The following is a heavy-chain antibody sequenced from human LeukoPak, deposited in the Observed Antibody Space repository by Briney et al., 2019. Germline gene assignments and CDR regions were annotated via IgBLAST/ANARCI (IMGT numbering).Heavy chain of an antibody. J-gene: IGHJ4*02. CDR2: ISGSGGSA. V-gene: IGHV3-23*01. CDR3: AKTTSGYCGGGSCSNFDY. Sequence: QAGGSLRLSCAASGFTFSSYAMSWVRQAPGKGLEWVSAISGSGGSAYYADSVKGRFTISRDNSKNTLYLQMNSLRAEDTAVYYCAKTTSGYCGGGSCSNFDYWGQGTLFTVSS. CDR1: GFTFSSYA. D-gene: IGHD2-15*01.